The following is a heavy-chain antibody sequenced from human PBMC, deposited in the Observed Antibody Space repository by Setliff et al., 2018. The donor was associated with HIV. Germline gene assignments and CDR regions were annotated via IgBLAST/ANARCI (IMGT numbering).Heavy chain of an antibody. CDR3: ARDFSWATDS. CDR1: GFTISSYH. J-gene: IGHJ4*02. Sequence: PGGSLRLSCAASGFTISSYHIHWVRQAPGKGLEWVAFVRHDGDVQIYADSVKGRSTASRDNPKNTVSLQLNSLRIEDTAVYYCARDFSWATDSWGQGTLVTVSS. CDR2: VRHDGDVQ. D-gene: IGHD2-15*01. V-gene: IGHV3-30*02.